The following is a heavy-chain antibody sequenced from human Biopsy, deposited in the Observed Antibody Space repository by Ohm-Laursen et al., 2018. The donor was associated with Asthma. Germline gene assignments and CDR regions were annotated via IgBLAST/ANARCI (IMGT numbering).Heavy chain of an antibody. Sequence: SVKVSCNASGYTVTRYAINWVRQAPGQGLEWMGWINTNTVNPTYAQGFTGRFVFSLDTSVNTAHLQINSLKAEDTAVYYCARMISYYHEMRAPFFDYWGQGTLVTVSS. V-gene: IGHV7-4-1*02. CDR2: INTNTVNP. J-gene: IGHJ4*02. D-gene: IGHD3-22*01. CDR1: GYTVTRYA. CDR3: ARMISYYHEMRAPFFDY.